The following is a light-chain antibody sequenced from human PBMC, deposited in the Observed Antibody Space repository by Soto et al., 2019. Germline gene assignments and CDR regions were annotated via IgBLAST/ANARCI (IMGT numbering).Light chain of an antibody. CDR2: AAS. V-gene: IGKV1-12*01. CDR1: QDISRW. Sequence: DIQMTQSPSSVSASVGDRVTITCRASQDISRWLAWFQQKPGKAPKFVFYAASSLQSGVPSRFSGSGSGTDFTLTISSLQPEDFATYYCQQAASFPLTFGGGTKVEIK. J-gene: IGKJ4*01. CDR3: QQAASFPLT.